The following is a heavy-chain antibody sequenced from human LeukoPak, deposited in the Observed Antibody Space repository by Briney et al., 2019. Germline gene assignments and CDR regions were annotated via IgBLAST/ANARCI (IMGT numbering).Heavy chain of an antibody. D-gene: IGHD3-22*01. J-gene: IGHJ1*01. CDR1: GFTFGSYG. V-gene: IGHV3-23*01. CDR2: ITPNADRA. Sequence: PRGSLRLSCAASGFTFGSYGMSWVRQAPGKGLEWVSFITPNADRASYADSVKGRFTISRDNPRNTLYMQMNSLRDEDTAVYYCAIMHGYYDGSGYWVQWGQGTLVTVSS. CDR3: AIMHGYYDGSGYWVQ.